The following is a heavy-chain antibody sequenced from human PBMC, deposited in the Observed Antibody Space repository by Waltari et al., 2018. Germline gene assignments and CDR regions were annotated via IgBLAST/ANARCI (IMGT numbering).Heavy chain of an antibody. V-gene: IGHV1-69-2*01. D-gene: IGHD1-26*01. CDR2: VEPEDGET. CDR1: GYTFTDYY. J-gene: IGHJ4*02. CDR3: ATGGESGSYLYFDY. Sequence: EVQLVQSGAEVKKPGATVKISCKASGYTFTDYYMHWVQQAPGKGLEWMGRVEPEDGETIYAEKFQGRVTITADTSTDTAYMGLSSLRSEDTAVYYCATGGESGSYLYFDYWGQGTLVTVSS.